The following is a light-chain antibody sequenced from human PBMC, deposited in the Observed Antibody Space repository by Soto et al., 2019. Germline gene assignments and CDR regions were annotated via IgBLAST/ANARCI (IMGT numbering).Light chain of an antibody. Sequence: EVVMTQSPETLSVSPGERATLSCRASQSVNNNLAWYQQKPGQSPRLLIYGASSRATGIPDRFSGSGSGTDFTLTISRLEPEDFAVYYCQQYGSSPPWTFGQGTKVDIK. CDR3: QQYGSSPPWT. CDR2: GAS. V-gene: IGKV3-20*01. J-gene: IGKJ1*01. CDR1: QSVNNN.